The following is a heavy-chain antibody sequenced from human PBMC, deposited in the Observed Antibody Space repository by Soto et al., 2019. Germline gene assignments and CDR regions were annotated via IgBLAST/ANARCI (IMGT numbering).Heavy chain of an antibody. CDR2: ISSSSSYT. CDR1: GFTFSDYY. CDR3: ARDLVATLYYFDY. D-gene: IGHD5-12*01. V-gene: IGHV3-11*06. J-gene: IGHJ4*02. Sequence: PGGSLRLSCAASGFTFSDYYMSWIRQAPGKGLEWVSYISSSSSYTNYADSVKGRFTISRDNAKSSLYLQMNSLRAEDTAVYYCARDLVATLYYFDYWGQGTLVTVPQ.